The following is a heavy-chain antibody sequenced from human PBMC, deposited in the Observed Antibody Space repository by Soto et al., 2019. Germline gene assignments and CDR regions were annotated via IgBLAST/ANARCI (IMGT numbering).Heavy chain of an antibody. CDR1: GYTFTSYG. J-gene: IGHJ4*02. V-gene: IGHV1-18*04. CDR3: ARVALWFGELLSPVDY. Sequence: ASVKVSCKASGYTFTSYGISWVRQAPGQGLEWMGWISAYNGNTNYAQKLQGRVTMTTDTSTNTAYMELRSLRSDDTAVYYCARVALWFGELLSPVDYWGQGTLVTVSS. D-gene: IGHD3-10*01. CDR2: ISAYNGNT.